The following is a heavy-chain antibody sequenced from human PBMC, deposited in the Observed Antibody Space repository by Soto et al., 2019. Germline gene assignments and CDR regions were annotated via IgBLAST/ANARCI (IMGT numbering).Heavy chain of an antibody. CDR2: ISGSGGST. Sequence: PGGSLRLSCAASGFTFSSYAMGWVRQAPGKGLEWVSAISGSGGSTYYADSVKGRFTISRDNSKNTLYLQMNSLRAEDTAVYYCAKSPSGSYYKYFRHWGQGTLVTVSS. J-gene: IGHJ1*01. CDR3: AKSPSGSYYKYFRH. CDR1: GFTFSSYA. D-gene: IGHD1-26*01. V-gene: IGHV3-23*01.